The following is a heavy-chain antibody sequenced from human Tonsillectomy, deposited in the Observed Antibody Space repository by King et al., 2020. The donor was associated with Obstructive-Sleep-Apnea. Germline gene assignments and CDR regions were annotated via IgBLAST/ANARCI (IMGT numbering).Heavy chain of an antibody. CDR1: GFTFIGNY. J-gene: IGHJ4*02. CDR2: INPNNGGT. V-gene: IGHV1-2*02. D-gene: IGHD6-19*01. Sequence: QPQLVQSGAEVKKPGASVKVSCEASGFTFIGNYIHWVRQAPGQGPEWMGWINPNNGGTNYAKKYQGRVTMTRDTSISAAYMELSRLRSDDTAVYYCASRATTYSSGWVIWGQGTLVTVSS. CDR3: ASRATTYSSGWVI.